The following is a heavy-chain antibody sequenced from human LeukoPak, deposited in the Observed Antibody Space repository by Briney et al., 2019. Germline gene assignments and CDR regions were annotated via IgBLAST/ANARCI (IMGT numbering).Heavy chain of an antibody. V-gene: IGHV5-51*01. J-gene: IGHJ4*02. D-gene: IGHD6-13*01. CDR1: GYSFTSYW. CDR3: ARRPIAAAGPLDY. Sequence: GESLKISCQGSGYSFTSYWIGWVRQMPGKGLEWMGIIYPGDSDTRYSPSFQGQVTISADKSISTAYLQWSSLKASDTAMYYCARRPIAAAGPLDYWGQGTLVTVSS. CDR2: IYPGDSDT.